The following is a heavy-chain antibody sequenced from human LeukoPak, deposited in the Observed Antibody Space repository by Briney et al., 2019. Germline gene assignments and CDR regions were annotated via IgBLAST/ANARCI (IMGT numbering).Heavy chain of an antibody. Sequence: GGSLRLSCAASGFTFSSYWMSWVRQAPGKGLEWVANIKQDGSEKYYVDYVKGRFTISRDNAKNSLYLQMNSLRAEDTAVYYCARELRDFDWLLSTSEGHNWFDPWGQGTLVTVSS. V-gene: IGHV3-7*03. D-gene: IGHD3-9*01. J-gene: IGHJ5*02. CDR1: GFTFSSYW. CDR2: IKQDGSEK. CDR3: ARELRDFDWLLSTSEGHNWFDP.